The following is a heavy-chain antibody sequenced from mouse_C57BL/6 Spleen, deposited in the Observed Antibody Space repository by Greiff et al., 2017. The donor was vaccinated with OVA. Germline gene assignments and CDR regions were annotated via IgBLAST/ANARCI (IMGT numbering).Heavy chain of an antibody. V-gene: IGHV1-76*01. Sequence: VHLVESGAELVRPGASVKLSCKASGYTFTDYYINWVKQRPGQGLEWIARIYPGSGNTYHNEKFKGKATLTAEKSSSTAYMQLSSLTSEDSAVYFCARRGMVTTNYFDYWGQGTTLTVSS. CDR2: IYPGSGNT. CDR1: GYTFTDYY. J-gene: IGHJ2*01. D-gene: IGHD2-2*01. CDR3: ARRGMVTTNYFDY.